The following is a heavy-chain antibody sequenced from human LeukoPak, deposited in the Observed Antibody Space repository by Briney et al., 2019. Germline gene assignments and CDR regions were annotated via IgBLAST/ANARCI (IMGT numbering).Heavy chain of an antibody. V-gene: IGHV3-66*01. CDR2: IYSGGST. CDR1: ALTVSSNY. J-gene: IGHJ6*02. CDR3: ARDSRPNPYYYYGMDV. Sequence: PWGSLRLSCAASALTVSSNYMSWVRQAPGKGLEWVSVIYSGGSTYYADSVKGRFTISRDNSKNTLYLQMNSLRAEDTAVYYCARDSRPNPYYYYGMDVWGQGTTVTVSS.